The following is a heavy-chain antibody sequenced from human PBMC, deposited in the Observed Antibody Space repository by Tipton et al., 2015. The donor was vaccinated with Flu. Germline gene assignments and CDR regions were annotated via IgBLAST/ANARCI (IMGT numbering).Heavy chain of an antibody. J-gene: IGHJ3*02. CDR2: IYHSGST. Sequence: GLVKPSETLSLTCTVSGYSISSGYYWGWIRQPPGKGLEWIGSIYHSGSTYYNPSLKSRVTISVDTSKNQFSLKLSSVTAADTAVYYCARDRESGSYSPGDAFDIWGQGTMVTVSS. D-gene: IGHD1-26*01. V-gene: IGHV4-38-2*02. CDR1: GYSISSGYY. CDR3: ARDRESGSYSPGDAFDI.